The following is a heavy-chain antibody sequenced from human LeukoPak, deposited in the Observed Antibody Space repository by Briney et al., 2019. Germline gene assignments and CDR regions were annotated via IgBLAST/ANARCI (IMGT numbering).Heavy chain of an antibody. CDR3: ARGLRGIMAGFDF. Sequence: SETLSLTCTVSGGSISSYYWSWIRQPLGKGLEWIGYIYYTGSSNYNPSLQSRVTISVDTSGNQFSLKLSSVTAADTAVYYCARGLRGIMAGFDFWGQGTLVTVSS. V-gene: IGHV4-59*01. CDR1: GGSISSYY. J-gene: IGHJ4*02. D-gene: IGHD3-16*01. CDR2: IYYTGSS.